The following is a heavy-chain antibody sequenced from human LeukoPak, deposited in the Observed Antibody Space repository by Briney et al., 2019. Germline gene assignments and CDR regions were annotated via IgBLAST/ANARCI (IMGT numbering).Heavy chain of an antibody. CDR2: INPNSGGT. CDR3: ARGGSGSYFSWLDP. J-gene: IGHJ5*02. D-gene: IGHD3-10*01. V-gene: IGHV1-2*02. CDR1: GDTFTGYY. Sequence: ASVKVSCKASGDTFTGYYIHWVRQAPGQGLECMGWINPNSGGTNYAQKFQGRVTMTRDTSISTAYMELSRLRSDDTAVYYCARGGSGSYFSWLDPWGQGTLVTVPS.